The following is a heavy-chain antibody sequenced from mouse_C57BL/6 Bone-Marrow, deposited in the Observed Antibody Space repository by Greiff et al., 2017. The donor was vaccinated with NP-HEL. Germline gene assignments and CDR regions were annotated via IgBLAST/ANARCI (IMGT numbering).Heavy chain of an antibody. V-gene: IGHV1-55*01. D-gene: IGHD2-4*01. CDR2: IYPGSGST. Sequence: QVQLQQPGAELVKPGASVKMSCKASGYTFTSYWITWVKQRPGQGLEWIGDIYPGSGSTNYNEKFKSKATLAVDTSSSTAYMQLSSLTSEDSAVYYCAREVLYDYDFFDYWGQGTTLTVSS. J-gene: IGHJ2*01. CDR3: AREVLYDYDFFDY. CDR1: GYTFTSYW.